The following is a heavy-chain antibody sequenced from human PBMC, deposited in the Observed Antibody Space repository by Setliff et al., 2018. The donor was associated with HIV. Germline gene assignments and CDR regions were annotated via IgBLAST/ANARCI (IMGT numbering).Heavy chain of an antibody. D-gene: IGHD2-2*01. CDR3: AHSLYCSSSNCSGLLFDY. CDR2: IYWDDDK. CDR1: GFSLSTSGVG. Sequence: PTLVNPTQTLTLTCTFSGFSLSTSGVGVGWIRQPPGKALEWLALIYWDDDKRYSPSLKSRLTITKDTSKNQVVLTMTNMDPVDTATYYCAHSLYCSSSNCSGLLFDYWGQGTLVTVSS. V-gene: IGHV2-5*02. J-gene: IGHJ4*02.